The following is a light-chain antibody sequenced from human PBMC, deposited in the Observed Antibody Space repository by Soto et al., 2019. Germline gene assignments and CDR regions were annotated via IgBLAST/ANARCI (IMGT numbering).Light chain of an antibody. J-gene: IGLJ2*01. CDR1: NIGANS. Sequence: SYELTQTPSVSVAPGQTARITCGGDNIGANSVHWYQQKPGQAPILVVYDDSDRPSGIPERFSGSNSGNTAALTITRVEGGDEADYYCQVWHSSRGVFGGGTKLT. V-gene: IGLV3-21*02. CDR2: DDS. CDR3: QVWHSSRGV.